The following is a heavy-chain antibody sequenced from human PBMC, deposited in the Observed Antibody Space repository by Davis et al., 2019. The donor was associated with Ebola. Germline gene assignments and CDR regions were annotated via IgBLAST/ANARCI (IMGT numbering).Heavy chain of an antibody. V-gene: IGHV3-66*01. Sequence: GESLKISCAASGFTVSSNYMSWVRQAPGKGLEWVSVIYSGGSTYYADSVQGRFTISRDNSKNTLYLQMNSLRAEDTAVYYCAKDPRRYPTVAIDYWGQGTLVTVSS. CDR1: GFTVSSNY. CDR2: IYSGGST. D-gene: IGHD4-23*01. J-gene: IGHJ4*02. CDR3: AKDPRRYPTVAIDY.